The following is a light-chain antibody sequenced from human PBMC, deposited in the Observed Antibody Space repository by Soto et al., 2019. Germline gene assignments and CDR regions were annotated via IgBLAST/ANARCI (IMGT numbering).Light chain of an antibody. J-gene: IGKJ1*01. CDR1: QSISTY. Sequence: DIQMTQSPSSLSASVGDRVTISCRASQSISTYLNWYQQKPGTAPKLLIYRASSVKSVVPPRFSGSGAGRDFTLNMSSRRPEDIATYFWQHSYSSPPWTFGQGKKVDIK. CDR2: RAS. V-gene: IGKV1-39*01. CDR3: QHSYSSPPWT.